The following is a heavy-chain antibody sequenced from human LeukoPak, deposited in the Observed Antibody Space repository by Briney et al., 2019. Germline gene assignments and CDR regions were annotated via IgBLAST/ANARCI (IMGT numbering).Heavy chain of an antibody. CDR1: GYTFTGYY. V-gene: IGHV1-2*02. CDR3: ARVGRRLRLSNWFDP. Sequence: ASVKVSCKASGYTFTGYYMHWVRQAPGQGLEWMGWINPNSGGTNYAQKFQGRVTMTRDTSISTAYMELSRLRSDDTAVYYCARVGRRLRLSNWFDPWGQGTLVTVSS. J-gene: IGHJ5*02. CDR2: INPNSGGT. D-gene: IGHD5-12*01.